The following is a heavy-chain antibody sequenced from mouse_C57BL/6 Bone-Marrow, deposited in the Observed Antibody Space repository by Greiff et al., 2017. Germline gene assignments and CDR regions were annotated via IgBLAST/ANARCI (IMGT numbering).Heavy chain of an antibody. Sequence: VRLQQSGPELVKPGASVKISCKASGYSFTGYYMNWVKQSPEKSLEWIGEINPSTGGTTYNQKFKAKATLTVDKSSSTAYMQLKSLTSEDSAVYYCARWTGWYFDVWGTGTTVTVSS. V-gene: IGHV1-42*01. CDR1: GYSFTGYY. CDR3: ARWTGWYFDV. J-gene: IGHJ1*03. CDR2: INPSTGGT.